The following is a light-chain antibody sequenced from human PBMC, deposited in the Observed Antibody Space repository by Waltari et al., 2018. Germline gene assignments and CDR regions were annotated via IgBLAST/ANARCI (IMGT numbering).Light chain of an antibody. CDR3: QTWGTGMV. CDR2: LNSDGSH. CDR1: SGHSSYA. J-gene: IGLJ3*02. V-gene: IGLV4-69*01. Sequence: QLVLTQSPSASASLGASVKPTCTLSSGHSSYAIAWHQQQPEKGPRYLMKLNSDGSHSKGDGIPDRFSGSSSGAERYLTISSLQSEDEADYYCQTWGTGMVFGGGTKLTVL.